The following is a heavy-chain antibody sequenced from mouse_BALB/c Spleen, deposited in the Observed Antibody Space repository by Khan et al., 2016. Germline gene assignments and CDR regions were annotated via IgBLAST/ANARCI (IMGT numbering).Heavy chain of an antibody. CDR1: GYSITSGYS. Sequence: EVQLQESGPDLVKPSQSLSLTCTVTGYSITSGYSWHWIRQFPGNKLEWMGYILYSGSTTYNPSLKSRISIPRDTSKNQFFLQLNSVTTEDTATYYCARPYDYDVLDHWGQGTSVTVSS. V-gene: IGHV3-1*02. CDR2: ILYSGST. CDR3: ARPYDYDVLDH. J-gene: IGHJ4*01.